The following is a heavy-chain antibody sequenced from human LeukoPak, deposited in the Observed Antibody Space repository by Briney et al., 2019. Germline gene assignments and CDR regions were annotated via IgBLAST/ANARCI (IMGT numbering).Heavy chain of an antibody. J-gene: IGHJ4*02. V-gene: IGHV1-46*01. CDR1: GYMFTNYY. D-gene: IGHD3-10*01. Sequence: ASVKVSCKASGYMFTNYYMHWVRQAPGQGLEWLGIVNPSGGSTSYAQKLQGRVTMTTDTSTSTAYMELRSLRSDDTAVYYCARVWFGEFIYEIDYWGQGTLVTVSS. CDR3: ARVWFGEFIYEIDY. CDR2: VNPSGGST.